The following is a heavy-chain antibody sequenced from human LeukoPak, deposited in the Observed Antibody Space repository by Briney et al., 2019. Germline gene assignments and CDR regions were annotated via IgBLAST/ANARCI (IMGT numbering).Heavy chain of an antibody. CDR3: AMRYNWNDLDY. CDR1: GYSFTSYW. Sequence: GESLKISCKGSGYSFTSYWISWVRQIPGKGLEWMGRIDPSDSYTNYSPSFQGHVTISADKSISTAYLQWSSLKASDTAMYYCAMRYNWNDLDYWGQGTLVTVSS. D-gene: IGHD1-1*01. V-gene: IGHV5-10-1*01. J-gene: IGHJ4*02. CDR2: IDPSDSYT.